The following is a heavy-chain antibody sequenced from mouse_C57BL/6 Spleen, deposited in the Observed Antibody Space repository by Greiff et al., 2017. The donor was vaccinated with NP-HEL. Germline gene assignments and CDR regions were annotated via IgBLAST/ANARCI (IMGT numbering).Heavy chain of an antibody. CDR3: ARDTGAMDY. CDR2: ISDGGSYT. V-gene: IGHV5-4*01. J-gene: IGHJ4*01. Sequence: EVMLVESGGGLVKPGGSLKLSCAASGFTFSSYAMSWVRQTPEKRLEWVATISDGGSYTYYPDNVKGRFTISRENAKNNLYLQMSHLKSEDTAMYYCARDTGAMDYWGQGTSVTVSS. CDR1: GFTFSSYA.